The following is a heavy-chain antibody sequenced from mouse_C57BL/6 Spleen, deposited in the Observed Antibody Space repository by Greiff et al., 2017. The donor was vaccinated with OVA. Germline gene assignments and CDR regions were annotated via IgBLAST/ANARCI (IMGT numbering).Heavy chain of an antibody. CDR1: GYTFTSYG. CDR3: ARWEDGFAY. Sequence: QVQLQQSGAELARPGASVKLSCKASGYTFTSYGISWVKQRTGQGLEWIGEIYPRSGNTYYNEKFKGKATLTADKSSSTAYMELRSLTSEDSAVYFCARWEDGFAYWGQGTLVTVSA. D-gene: IGHD1-2*01. J-gene: IGHJ3*01. CDR2: IYPRSGNT. V-gene: IGHV1-81*01.